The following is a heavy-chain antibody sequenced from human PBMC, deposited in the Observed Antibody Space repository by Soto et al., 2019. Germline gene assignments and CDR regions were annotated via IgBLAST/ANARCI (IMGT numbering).Heavy chain of an antibody. CDR2: IYYRGST. D-gene: IGHD2-21*01. CDR3: ARLGRRTVASHFAY. J-gene: IGHJ4*02. CDR1: GGSISPYY. V-gene: IGHV4-59*08. Sequence: QVQLQESGPGLVKPSETLSLTCTVSGGSISPYYWSWIRLPPGKGLEWIGYIYYRGSTNYNPSLRRRGTISVDTSKNQFSLRLSSVTAADTAVYYCARLGRRTVASHFAYWGQGTLITVSS.